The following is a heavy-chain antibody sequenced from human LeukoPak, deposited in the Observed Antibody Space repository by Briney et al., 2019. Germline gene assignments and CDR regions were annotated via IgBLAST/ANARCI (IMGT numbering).Heavy chain of an antibody. CDR1: GGSFSGYY. Sequence: SETLSLTCAVYGGSFSGYYWSWIRQPPGKGLEWIGEIKPSGRTNYNPSLKSRVTISVDTSKNQVSLRLSSVTAADTAVYYCARHGTISSESYFDYWGQGALVTVSS. D-gene: IGHD1-14*01. V-gene: IGHV4-34*01. J-gene: IGHJ4*02. CDR2: IKPSGRT. CDR3: ARHGTISSESYFDY.